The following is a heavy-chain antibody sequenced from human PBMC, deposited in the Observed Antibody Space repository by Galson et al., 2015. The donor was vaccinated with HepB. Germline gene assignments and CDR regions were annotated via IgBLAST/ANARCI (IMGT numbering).Heavy chain of an antibody. V-gene: IGHV3-15*01. D-gene: IGHD2/OR15-2a*01. J-gene: IGHJ4*02. Sequence: SLRLSCAASGFTFANAWMSWVRQAPGKGLEWVGRIKSTSDGATTDYAAPVKGRFTISREDSKNTLYLHMNSLKTEDTAVYYCATDLHCSTFTCFHNEFWGQGTLVTVSS. CDR2: IKSTSDGATT. CDR1: GFTFANAW. CDR3: ATDLHCSTFTCFHNEF.